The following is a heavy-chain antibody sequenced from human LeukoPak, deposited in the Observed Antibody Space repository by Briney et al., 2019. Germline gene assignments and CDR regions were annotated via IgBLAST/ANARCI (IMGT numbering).Heavy chain of an antibody. J-gene: IGHJ6*02. CDR3: ARGGGLDV. D-gene: IGHD3-16*01. CDR2: IKQDGTEK. Sequence: GGSLRLSCAASGFTFSSFWMSWVRQAPGKGLEWVAHIKQDGTEKYFVDSAKGRFTMSRDNAKNSLYLQMSNLRAEDTAVYFCARGGGLDVWGQGATVTVSS. CDR1: GFTFSSFW. V-gene: IGHV3-7*03.